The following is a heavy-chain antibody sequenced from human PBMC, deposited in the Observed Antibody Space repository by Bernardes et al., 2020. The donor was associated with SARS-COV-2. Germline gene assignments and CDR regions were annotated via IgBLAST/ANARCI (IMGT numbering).Heavy chain of an antibody. V-gene: IGHV4-59*01. D-gene: IGHD3-22*01. Sequence: SETLSLTCTVSGGSISSYYWSWIRQSPGKGLEWIGYIYYSGRTSYNPSRTSYNPSLKSRVTISIDMSKNHFSLNLSSVTAADTAVYYCARVGDSSCYYYGGVLGYWGRGTLVTVSS. CDR3: ARVGDSSCYYYGGVLGY. CDR1: GGSISSYY. CDR2: IYYSGRT. J-gene: IGHJ4*02.